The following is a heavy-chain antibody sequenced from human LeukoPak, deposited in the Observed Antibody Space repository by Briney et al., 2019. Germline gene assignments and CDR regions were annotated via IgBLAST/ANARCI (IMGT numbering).Heavy chain of an antibody. CDR1: GLNFPGNA. D-gene: IGHD5-12*01. V-gene: IGHV3-49*03. CDR3: TGSGFEH. J-gene: IGHJ5*02. Sequence: PGGSLRLSCTVSGLNFPGNAINWFRQPPGKGLEWVGYIRGESYGGAADFAPSVRDRFTLSRDDSKSSAYLQMNNLKIDDTAVYYCTGSGFEHWGQGTRVIASS. CDR2: IRGESYGGAA.